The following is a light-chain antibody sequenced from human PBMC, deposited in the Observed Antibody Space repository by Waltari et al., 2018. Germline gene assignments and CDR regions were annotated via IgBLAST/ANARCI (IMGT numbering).Light chain of an antibody. Sequence: QSVLTPPPSVSAAPGQRVTISCSGGSSNIGNNDVSCYQQFPGTAPKLFITDNNKRPFWSPGRFAGSKSGTSATLGITGLQTGDEADYYCATWDSRLSVVVFGGGTKVTVL. CDR1: SSNIGNND. V-gene: IGLV1-51*01. CDR3: ATWDSRLSVVV. J-gene: IGLJ3*02. CDR2: DNN.